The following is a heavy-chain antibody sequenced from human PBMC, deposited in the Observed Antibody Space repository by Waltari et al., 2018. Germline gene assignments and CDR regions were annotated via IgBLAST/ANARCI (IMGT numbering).Heavy chain of an antibody. J-gene: IGHJ4*02. D-gene: IGHD6-19*01. CDR3: ARDQDSSGSPPGWHGLGY. Sequence: QVQLQESGPGLVKPSETLSLTCTVSGGSISSHYWSWIRQPPGKGLEWIGYIYYSGSTNYNPSLKSRVTISVDTSKNQFSLKLSSVTAADTAVYYCARDQDSSGSPPGWHGLGYWGQGTLVTVSS. V-gene: IGHV4-59*11. CDR2: IYYSGST. CDR1: GGSISSHY.